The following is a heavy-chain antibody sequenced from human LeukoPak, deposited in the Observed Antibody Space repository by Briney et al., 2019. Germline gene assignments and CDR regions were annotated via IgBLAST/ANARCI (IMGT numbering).Heavy chain of an antibody. CDR3: ARDHHVWGSYRYPRRSFDY. Sequence: SETLSLTCAVSGGSISSSNWWSWVRQPPGKGLEWIGEIYHSGSTNYNPSLKSRVTISVDTSKNQFSLKLSSVTAADTAVYYCARDHHVWGSYRYPRRSFDYWGQGTLVTVSS. J-gene: IGHJ4*02. CDR2: IYHSGST. CDR1: GGSISSSNW. D-gene: IGHD3-16*02. V-gene: IGHV4-4*02.